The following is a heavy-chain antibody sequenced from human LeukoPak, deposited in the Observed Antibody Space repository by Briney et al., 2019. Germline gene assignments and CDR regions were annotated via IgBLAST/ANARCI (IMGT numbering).Heavy chain of an antibody. CDR2: IKRKTDDGTT. CDR1: GFSFSDTW. Sequence: GSLRLSCAASGFSFSDTWMNWVRQAPGKGLEWVVLIKRKTDDGTTDYAAPEKGRFTISRDDSKNTLYLQMNSLKTEDTAVYYCTTQSGAWNFDYWGQGTLVTVSS. D-gene: IGHD1-1*01. J-gene: IGHJ4*02. CDR3: TTQSGAWNFDY. V-gene: IGHV3-15*07.